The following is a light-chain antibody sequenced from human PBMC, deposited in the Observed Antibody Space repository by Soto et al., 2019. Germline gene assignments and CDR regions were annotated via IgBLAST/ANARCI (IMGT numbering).Light chain of an antibody. V-gene: IGLV1-44*01. CDR2: SND. CDR3: ATWDDSLNVVI. Sequence: QSVLTQPPSASGTPGQRVTISCSGSNSTIGSYTVNWYQQLPGAAPKLLIFSNDQWPSGVPDRFSGSKSGTSASLAISGLQPEDEADYYCATWDDSLNVVIFGGGTKLTVL. CDR1: NSTIGSYT. J-gene: IGLJ2*01.